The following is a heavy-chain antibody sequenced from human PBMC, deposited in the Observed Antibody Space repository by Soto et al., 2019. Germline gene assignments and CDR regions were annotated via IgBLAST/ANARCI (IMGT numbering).Heavy chain of an antibody. CDR3: AREPVAGIWFDP. V-gene: IGHV1-18*01. CDR2: ISGHNGNT. D-gene: IGHD6-19*01. J-gene: IGHJ5*02. Sequence: ASVKVSCKASGYTFTSYGISWVRQAPGQGLEWMGWISGHNGNTNHAKKFQGRVTMTTDTSTSTAYMELRSLRSDDTAVYYCAREPVAGIWFDPWGQGTLVTVSS. CDR1: GYTFTSYG.